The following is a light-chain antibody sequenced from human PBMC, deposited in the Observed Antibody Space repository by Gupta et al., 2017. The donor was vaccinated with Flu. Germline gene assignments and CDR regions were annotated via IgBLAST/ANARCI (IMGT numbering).Light chain of an antibody. J-gene: IGLJ2*01. Sequence: QSVLTQPPSVSEAPRQRVTISCSGSSSNIGSNAVNWYQHLPGKAPKLLIYYDDLLPSGVSDRFSGSKYGTSASLAISGLQSEDEADYYCATWDDTLNAVLFGGGTKLTVL. CDR1: SSNIGSNA. CDR3: ATWDDTLNAVL. CDR2: YDD. V-gene: IGLV1-36*01.